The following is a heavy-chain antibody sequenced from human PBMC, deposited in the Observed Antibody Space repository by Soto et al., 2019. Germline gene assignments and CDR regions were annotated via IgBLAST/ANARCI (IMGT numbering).Heavy chain of an antibody. CDR2: IYYRGST. J-gene: IGHJ4*02. CDR3: ARLIAVAGSYFDY. D-gene: IGHD6-19*01. CDR1: GGSISSSSYY. V-gene: IGHV4-39*01. Sequence: SETLSLTCTVSGGSISSSSYYWGWIRQPRGKGLEGSGSIYYRGSTYYIPSRKRRGTISVDTSKNQCSLKLSSGTAADTAVYYCARLIAVAGSYFDYWCQGTLVTVS.